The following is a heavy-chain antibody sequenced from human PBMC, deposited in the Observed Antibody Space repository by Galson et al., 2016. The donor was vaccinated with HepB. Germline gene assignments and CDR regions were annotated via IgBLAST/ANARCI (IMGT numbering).Heavy chain of an antibody. Sequence: SLRLSCAASGFTFSNYAMHWVRQAPGKGLEWVAVISYDGSNKYYADSVKGRFPISRDNSKNTLYLQMNSLRAEDTAVYYCTKDRVPLNSHSYYYGMYVWGQGTTVTVSS. CDR3: TKDRVPLNSHSYYYGMYV. CDR1: GFTFSNYA. D-gene: IGHD2-21*01. J-gene: IGHJ6*02. CDR2: ISYDGSNK. V-gene: IGHV3-30-3*01.